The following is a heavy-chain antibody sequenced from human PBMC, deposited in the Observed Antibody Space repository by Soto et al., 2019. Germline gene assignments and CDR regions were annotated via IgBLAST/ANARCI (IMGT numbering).Heavy chain of an antibody. CDR2: IWYDESNK. CDR1: GLTFSYYG. V-gene: IGHV3-30*02. CDR3: AKGGSNAAMDV. D-gene: IGHD1-26*01. J-gene: IGHJ6*02. Sequence: GGSLGLSCASSGLTFSYYGMHWVRQAPGKGLEWVAIIWYDESNKYYADSVTGRFTISRDNSNNMVYLQMNSLRAEDTAVYYCAKGGSNAAMDVWGQGTKVTVYS.